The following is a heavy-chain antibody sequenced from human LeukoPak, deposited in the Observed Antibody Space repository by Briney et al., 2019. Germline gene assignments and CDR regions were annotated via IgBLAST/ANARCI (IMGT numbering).Heavy chain of an antibody. CDR2: INSGSSTI. CDR1: GFTFSSYG. Sequence: GGSLRLSCAASGFTFSSYGINWVRQAPGKGLEWVSYINSGSSTIYYADSVKGRFTISRDNAKNSLYLQMNSLRAEDTAVYYCARGRPGGYFDYWGQGTLVTVSS. J-gene: IGHJ4*02. CDR3: ARGRPGGYFDY. V-gene: IGHV3-48*01. D-gene: IGHD3-10*01.